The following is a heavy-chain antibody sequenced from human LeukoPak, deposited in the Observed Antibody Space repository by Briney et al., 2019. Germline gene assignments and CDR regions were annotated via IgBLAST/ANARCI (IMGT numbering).Heavy chain of an antibody. V-gene: IGHV4-34*01. D-gene: IGHD6-13*01. CDR2: INHSGST. Sequence: SETLSLTCAVYGGSFSGYYWSWIRQPPGKGLEWIGEINHSGSTNYNPSLKSRVTISVDPSKNQFSLKLSSVTAADTAVYYCARGIVGYSSSWGQGTLVTVSS. J-gene: IGHJ4*02. CDR1: GGSFSGYY. CDR3: ARGIVGYSSS.